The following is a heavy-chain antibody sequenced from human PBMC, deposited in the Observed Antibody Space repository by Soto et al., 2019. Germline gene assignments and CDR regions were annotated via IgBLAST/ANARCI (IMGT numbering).Heavy chain of an antibody. D-gene: IGHD2-2*01. CDR1: GYTFTDYG. Sequence: ASVKVSCKASGYTFTDYGISWVRQAPGQGLEWMGWINPYNGNTKDSQKLQGRFTMTTDTSTSTAYMELRSLRSDDTAVYYCAREYCDSTRCFLPDYWGQGALVTVSS. V-gene: IGHV1-18*04. J-gene: IGHJ4*02. CDR3: AREYCDSTRCFLPDY. CDR2: INPYNGNT.